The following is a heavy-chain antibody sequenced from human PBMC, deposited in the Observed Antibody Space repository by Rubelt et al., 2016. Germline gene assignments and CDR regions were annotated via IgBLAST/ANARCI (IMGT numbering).Heavy chain of an antibody. CDR2: ISTSGGGT. V-gene: IGHV3-23*01. CDR1: GFTFSSYA. Sequence: EVQLLESGGGLVRPGGSLRLSCAASGFTFSSYAMSWVRQAPGKGLAWVSGISTSGGGTNYADSVKGRFTISRDNAKNTLYLQMNSLGVEDTAVYYCARDGVGSWGQGTLVTVSS. CDR3: ARDGVGS. J-gene: IGHJ4*02. D-gene: IGHD1-1*01.